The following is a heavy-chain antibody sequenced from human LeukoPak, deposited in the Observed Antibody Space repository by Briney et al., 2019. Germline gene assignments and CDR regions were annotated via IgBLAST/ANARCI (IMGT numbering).Heavy chain of an antibody. D-gene: IGHD3-16*02. J-gene: IGHJ4*02. CDR1: GFTFSSYD. CDR2: IGTAGDT. Sequence: GGSLRLSCAASGFTFSSYDMHWVRQATGKGLEWVSAIGTAGDTYYPGSVKGRFTISRENAKNSLYLQMNSLRAGDTAVYYCAREALGDYVWGSYRFDYWGQGTLVTVSS. V-gene: IGHV3-13*01. CDR3: AREALGDYVWGSYRFDY.